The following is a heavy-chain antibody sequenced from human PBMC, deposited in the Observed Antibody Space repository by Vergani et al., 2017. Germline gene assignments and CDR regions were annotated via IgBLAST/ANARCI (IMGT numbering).Heavy chain of an antibody. CDR3: AKSGWLQHFGAHYFDS. CDR1: GFTFSSYG. D-gene: IGHD5-24*01. J-gene: IGHJ4*02. CDR2: IWYDGSNK. V-gene: IGHV3-33*06. Sequence: QVQLVESGGGVVQPGRSLRLSCAASGFTFSSYGMHWVRQAPGKGLEWVAVIWYDGSNKYYADSVKGRFTISRDNSKNTLYLQMNSLRAEDTAVYYCAKSGWLQHFGAHYFDSWGQGILVTVSS.